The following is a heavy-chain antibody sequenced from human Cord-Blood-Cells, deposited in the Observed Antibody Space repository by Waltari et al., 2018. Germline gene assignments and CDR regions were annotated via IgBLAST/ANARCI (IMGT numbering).Heavy chain of an antibody. J-gene: IGHJ3*02. CDR3: ARDAAAGFDAFDI. D-gene: IGHD6-13*01. V-gene: IGHV3-33*01. Sequence: VQLVESGGGVVEPGRSLSFSCAASGLHFSSYGMHWVRQAPGKGLEWVAVIWYDGSNKYYADSVKGRFTISRDNSKNTLYLQMNSLRAEDTAVYYCARDAAAGFDAFDIWGQGTMVTVSS. CDR2: IWYDGSNK. CDR1: GLHFSSYG.